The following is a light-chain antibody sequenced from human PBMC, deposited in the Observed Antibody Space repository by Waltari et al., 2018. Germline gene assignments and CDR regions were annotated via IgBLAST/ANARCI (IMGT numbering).Light chain of an antibody. V-gene: IGKV1-5*03. CDR2: RTS. CDR3: QQYSYFSA. Sequence: RASGSSATGVAWDQKKPGQAPKLLIDRTSKRQSGVPPRFSGSGAGTEVTLSSRSMQPGDVATGGCQQYSYFSAFGQGTKREMK. CDR1: GSSATG. J-gene: IGKJ2*01.